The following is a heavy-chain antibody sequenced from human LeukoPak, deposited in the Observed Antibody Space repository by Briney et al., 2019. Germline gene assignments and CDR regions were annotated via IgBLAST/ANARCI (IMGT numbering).Heavy chain of an antibody. CDR1: GYTFTSYY. D-gene: IGHD3-10*01. CDR2: INPNSGGT. J-gene: IGHJ5*02. Sequence: ASVKVSCKASGYTFTSYYMHWVRQAPGQGLEWMGWINPNSGGTNYAQKFQGRVTMTRDTSISTAYMELSRLRSDDTAVYYCARVPTVLLWFGAPLGGLWFDPWGQGTLVTVSS. CDR3: ARVPTVLLWFGAPLGGLWFDP. V-gene: IGHV1-2*02.